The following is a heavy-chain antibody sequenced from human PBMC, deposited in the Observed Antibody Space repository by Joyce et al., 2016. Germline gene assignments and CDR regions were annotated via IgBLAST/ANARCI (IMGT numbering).Heavy chain of an antibody. CDR1: GFSFNPYS. Sequence: EVQLVESGGGLVQPGGSLRLSCAASGFSFNPYSINWVRQAPGKGLEGLSYISASSGNIYYADSVKGRFTISRDNAKNSVYLQMNSLRDEDTAVYYCARVGRTGYTCDYWGQGTLVTVSS. CDR2: ISASSGNI. D-gene: IGHD5-24*01. J-gene: IGHJ4*02. V-gene: IGHV3-48*02. CDR3: ARVGRTGYTCDY.